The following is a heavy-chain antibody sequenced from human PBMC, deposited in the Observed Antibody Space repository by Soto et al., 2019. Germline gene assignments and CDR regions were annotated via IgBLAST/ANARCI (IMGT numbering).Heavy chain of an antibody. CDR1: GYTFTSYD. Sequence: QVQLVQSGAEVKKPGASVKVSCKASGYTFTSYDINWVRQATGQGLEYLGWMNPNSGNTGYVQKFQGRVTMTRDTSXXTAYMELSSLRSEDTAVYFSARGVRYAAYARWFDPWGQGTLVTVSS. D-gene: IGHD1-1*01. J-gene: IGHJ5*02. CDR2: MNPNSGNT. V-gene: IGHV1-8*01. CDR3: ARGVRYAAYARWFDP.